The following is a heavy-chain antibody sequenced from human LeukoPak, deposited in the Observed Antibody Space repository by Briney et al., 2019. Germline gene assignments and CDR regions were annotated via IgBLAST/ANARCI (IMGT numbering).Heavy chain of an antibody. CDR3: ARDAWGNNAFDI. J-gene: IGHJ3*02. V-gene: IGHV4-4*02. D-gene: IGHD3-16*01. Sequence: SETLSLTCAVSGGSISSGNWWSWVRQPPGKGLEWFGEIYHSGSTNYNPSLKRRVTISVDKSKNQFSLKLSSVTAADTAVYYCARDAWGNNAFDIWGQGTMVTVSS. CDR2: IYHSGST. CDR1: GGSISSGNW.